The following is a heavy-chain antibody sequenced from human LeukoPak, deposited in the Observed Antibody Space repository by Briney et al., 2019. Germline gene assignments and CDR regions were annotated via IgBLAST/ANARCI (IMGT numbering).Heavy chain of an antibody. V-gene: IGHV3-20*04. CDR3: ARDLSDNWYTFGY. Sequence: SGGSLRLSCEDSGFTFDDYGMSWVRQAPGKGLEWVSCINWDGGSTFYADSVKGRFTISRDNAKSSLYLQMNSLRAEDTALYYCARDLSDNWYTFGYWGRGTLVTVSS. J-gene: IGHJ4*02. CDR1: GFTFDDYG. D-gene: IGHD1-1*01. CDR2: INWDGGST.